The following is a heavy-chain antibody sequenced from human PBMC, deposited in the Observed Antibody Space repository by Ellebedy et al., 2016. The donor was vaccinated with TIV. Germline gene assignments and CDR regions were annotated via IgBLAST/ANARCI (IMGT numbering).Heavy chain of an antibody. CDR3: AKGRSGTYIHHAFDY. Sequence: PGGSLRLSCAASGFTFSGYWMHWVRQAPGRGLVWVSRISNDGSSTSYADSVKCRFTISRDNSRNTLYLQMNSLRAEDTAIYYCAKGRSGTYIHHAFDYWGQGTLVTVSS. CDR2: ISNDGSST. V-gene: IGHV3-74*01. J-gene: IGHJ4*02. CDR1: GFTFSGYW. D-gene: IGHD1-14*01.